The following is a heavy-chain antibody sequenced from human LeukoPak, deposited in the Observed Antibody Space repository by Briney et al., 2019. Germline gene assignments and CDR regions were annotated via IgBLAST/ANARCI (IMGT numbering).Heavy chain of an antibody. V-gene: IGHV4-34*01. Sequence: SETLSLTCAVYGGSFSGYYWSWIRQPPGKGLEWIGEINHSGSTNYNPSLKSRVTISVDTSKNQFSLKLSSVPAADTAVYYCAKGDVFLWVREPHGFDLWGKGTTVTVSS. CDR2: INHSGST. CDR1: GGSFSGYY. CDR3: AKGDVFLWVREPHGFDL. D-gene: IGHD3-10*01. J-gene: IGHJ6*04.